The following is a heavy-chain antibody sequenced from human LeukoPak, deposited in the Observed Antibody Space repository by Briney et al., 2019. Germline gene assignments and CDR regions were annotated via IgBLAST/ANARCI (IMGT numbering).Heavy chain of an antibody. V-gene: IGHV3-7*01. D-gene: IGHD3-22*01. Sequence: PGGSLRLSCAASGFTFSSYWMSWVRQAPGKGLEWVANVKQDGSEKYYVDSVKGRFTISRDNAKNSLYLQMNSLRAEDTAVYYCARAPRSGYSRGDWFDPWGRGTLVTVSS. CDR2: VKQDGSEK. CDR3: ARAPRSGYSRGDWFDP. CDR1: GFTFSSYW. J-gene: IGHJ5*02.